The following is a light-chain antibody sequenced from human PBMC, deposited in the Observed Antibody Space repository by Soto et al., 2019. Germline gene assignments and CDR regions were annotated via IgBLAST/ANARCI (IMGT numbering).Light chain of an antibody. CDR2: RAS. CDR3: QPYGSSPLT. Sequence: IVMTQSPGTLSLSPGERATLSCRASQSVSSSFLAWYQQKPGQAPRLLISRASSRATGIPDRFSGSGSGTDFTLTINRLEPEDFAVYDCQPYGSSPLTFGGGTKVEIK. J-gene: IGKJ4*01. CDR1: QSVSSSF. V-gene: IGKV3-20*01.